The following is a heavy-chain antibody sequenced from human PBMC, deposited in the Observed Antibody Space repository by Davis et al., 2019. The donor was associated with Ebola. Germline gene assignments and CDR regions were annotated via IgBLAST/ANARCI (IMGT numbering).Heavy chain of an antibody. Sequence: GESLKISCTDSVITFSSYAMTWVRQAPGKGLEWVSSISSSSSYIYYADSVKGRFTISRDNAKNSLYLQMNSLSAEDTAVYYCARDWAGLDVWGKGTTVTVSS. CDR3: ARDWAGLDV. CDR2: ISSSSSYI. D-gene: IGHD3-16*01. CDR1: VITFSSYA. J-gene: IGHJ6*04. V-gene: IGHV3-21*01.